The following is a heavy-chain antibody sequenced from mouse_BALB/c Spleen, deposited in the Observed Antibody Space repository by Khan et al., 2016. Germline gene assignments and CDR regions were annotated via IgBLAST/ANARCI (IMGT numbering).Heavy chain of an antibody. CDR1: GYAFSGYW. J-gene: IGHJ3*01. D-gene: IGHD2-14*01. V-gene: IGHV1-80*01. CDR3: ARGTPFAS. CDR2: IYPGDGDT. Sequence: QGQLQQSGAELVRPGSSVRISCKASGYAFSGYWMNWVKQRPGQGLEWIGQIYPGDGDTNYNGKFKGKATLTADKSSSTAYMQLSSLTSDDSAVYFCARGTPFASWGQGTLVTVSA.